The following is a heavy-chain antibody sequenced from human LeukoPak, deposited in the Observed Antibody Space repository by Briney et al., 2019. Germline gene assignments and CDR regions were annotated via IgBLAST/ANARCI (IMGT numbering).Heavy chain of an antibody. J-gene: IGHJ6*02. CDR3: ARLVMTTVTQHYYYGMDV. Sequence: ASVKVSCKASGGTFSSYGISWVRQAPGQGLEWMGWISAYNGNTNYAQKLQGRVTMTTDTSTSTAYMELRSLRSDDTAVYYCARLVMTTVTQHYYYGMDVWGQGTTVTVSS. D-gene: IGHD4-17*01. V-gene: IGHV1-18*01. CDR2: ISAYNGNT. CDR1: GGTFSSYG.